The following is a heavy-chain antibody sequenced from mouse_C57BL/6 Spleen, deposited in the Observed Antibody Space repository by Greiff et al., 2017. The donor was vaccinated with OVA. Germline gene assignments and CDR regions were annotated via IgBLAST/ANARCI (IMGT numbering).Heavy chain of an antibody. V-gene: IGHV5-4*01. CDR2: ISDGGSYT. CDR1: GFTFSSYA. D-gene: IGHD2-5*01. Sequence: EVHLVESGGGLVKPGGSLKLSCAASGFTFSSYAMSWVRQTPEKRLEWVATISDGGSYTYYPDNVKGRFTISRDNAKNNLYLQMSHLKSEDTAMYYCARASNYDGDYWGQGTSVTVSS. J-gene: IGHJ4*01. CDR3: ARASNYDGDY.